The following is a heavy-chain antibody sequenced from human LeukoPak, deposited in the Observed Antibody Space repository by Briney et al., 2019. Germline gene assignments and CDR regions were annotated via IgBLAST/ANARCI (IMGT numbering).Heavy chain of an antibody. D-gene: IGHD1-26*01. CDR3: AKDRGSYDLGYYGMDV. CDR2: ISGSGGST. V-gene: IGHV3-23*01. J-gene: IGHJ6*02. Sequence: RAGGSLRLSCAASGFTFSSYAMSWVRQAPGKGLEWVSAISGSGGSTYYADSVKGRFTISRDNSKNTLYLQMNSLRAEDTAVYYCAKDRGSYDLGYYGMDVWGQGTTVTVSS. CDR1: GFTFSSYA.